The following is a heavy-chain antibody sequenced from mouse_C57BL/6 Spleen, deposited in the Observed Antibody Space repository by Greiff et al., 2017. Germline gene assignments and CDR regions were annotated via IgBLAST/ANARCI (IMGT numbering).Heavy chain of an antibody. CDR3: ARDYYGGAMDY. CDR1: GYSITSGYD. D-gene: IGHD1-1*01. J-gene: IGHJ4*01. CDR2: ISYSGST. Sequence: EVKLQESGPGMVKPSQSLSLTCTVTGYSITSGYDWHWIRHFPGNKLEWMGYISYSGSTNYNPSLKSRISITHDTSKNHFFLKLNSVTTEDTATYYCARDYYGGAMDYWGQGTSVTVSS. V-gene: IGHV3-1*01.